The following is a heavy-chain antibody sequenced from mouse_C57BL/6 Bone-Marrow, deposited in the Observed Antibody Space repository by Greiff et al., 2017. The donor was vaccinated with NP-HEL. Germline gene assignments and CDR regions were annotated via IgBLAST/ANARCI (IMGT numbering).Heavy chain of an antibody. D-gene: IGHD1-1*01. V-gene: IGHV3-6*01. CDR2: ISYDGSN. CDR3: ARDRFGYYGSDWYFDV. Sequence: DVQLVESGPGLVKPSQSLSLTCSVTGYSITSGYYWNWIRQFPGNKLEWMGYISYDGSNNYNPSLKNRISITRDTSTNQFFLKLNSVTTEDTATYYCARDRFGYYGSDWYFDVWGTGTTVTVSS. J-gene: IGHJ1*03. CDR1: GYSITSGYY.